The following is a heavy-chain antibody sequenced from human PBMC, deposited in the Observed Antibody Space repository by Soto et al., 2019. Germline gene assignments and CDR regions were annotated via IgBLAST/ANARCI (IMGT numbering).Heavy chain of an antibody. CDR2: IXDTETX. Sequence: LXXTCTVSDGSIGGYFWSWIRQPPGKGLEWIGYIXDTETXNYNPSLKSRVXMSLDTSXXQLSLRLTYVAADDTAVYYCARGTSCWSRKFDYWGKGILVTVYS. V-gene: IGHV4-59*01. J-gene: IGHJ4*02. D-gene: IGHD2-2*01. CDR3: ARGTSCWSRKFDY. CDR1: DGSIGGYF.